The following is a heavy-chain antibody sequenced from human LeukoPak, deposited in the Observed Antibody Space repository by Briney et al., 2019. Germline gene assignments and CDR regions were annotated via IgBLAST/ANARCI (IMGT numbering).Heavy chain of an antibody. Sequence: ASVKVSCKASGYTFTSYYMHWVRQAPGQGLEWMGIINPSGGSTSYAQKFQGRVTMTRDMSTSTVYMELSSLRSEDTAVYYCARGRKKNSSSWSFDYWGQGTLVTVSS. CDR1: GYTFTSYY. V-gene: IGHV1-46*01. CDR2: INPSGGST. CDR3: ARGRKKNSSSWSFDY. J-gene: IGHJ4*02. D-gene: IGHD6-13*01.